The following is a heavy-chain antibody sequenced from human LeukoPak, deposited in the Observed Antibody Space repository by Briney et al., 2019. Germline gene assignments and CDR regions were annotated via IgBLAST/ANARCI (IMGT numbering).Heavy chain of an antibody. CDR1: GGAFSGFY. CDR2: INHSGST. J-gene: IGHJ4*02. CDR3: ARVLARRVRGVIRGFDY. Sequence: PSGTPSLNCAVYGGAFSGFYWSWIRQPPGEGLGWIGGINHSGSTNYNPSLKSRVTISVDTSKNQFSLKLSSVTAADTAVYYCARVLARRVRGVIRGFDYWGQGTLVTVSS. V-gene: IGHV4-34*01. D-gene: IGHD3-10*01.